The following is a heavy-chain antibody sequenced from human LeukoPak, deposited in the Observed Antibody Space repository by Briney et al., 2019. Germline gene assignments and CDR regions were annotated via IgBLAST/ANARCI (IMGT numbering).Heavy chain of an antibody. Sequence: SETLSLTCTVSGGSISSHYWSWIRQPPGKGLEWIGYIYYSGSTNYNPSLKRRVTISVDTSKKQFSLKLSSVTAADTSGYYCARSGYSYGADAFYIWGQGTMVTVSS. V-gene: IGHV4-59*11. CDR2: IYYSGST. J-gene: IGHJ3*02. D-gene: IGHD5-18*01. CDR1: GGSISSHY. CDR3: ARSGYSYGADAFYI.